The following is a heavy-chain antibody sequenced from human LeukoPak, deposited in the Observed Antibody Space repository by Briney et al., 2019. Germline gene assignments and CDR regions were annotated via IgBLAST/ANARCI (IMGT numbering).Heavy chain of an antibody. V-gene: IGHV4-39*01. CDR3: ARHPMVRGVIVNWFDP. J-gene: IGHJ5*02. D-gene: IGHD3-10*01. CDR2: IYYSGST. Sequence: SETLSLTCTVSGGSISSSTYCWSWVRQPPGKGLEWIGTIYYSGSTYYNPSLKSRVTITVDTSKNQFSLRLSSVTAADTAVYYCARHPMVRGVIVNWFDPWGQGTLVTVSS. CDR1: GGSISSSTYC.